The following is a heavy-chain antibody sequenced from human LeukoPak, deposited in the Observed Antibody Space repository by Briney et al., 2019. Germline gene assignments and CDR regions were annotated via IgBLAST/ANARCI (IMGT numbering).Heavy chain of an antibody. CDR3: ARDRDIAAAGSGMDV. J-gene: IGHJ6*02. CDR1: GFTFSSYW. Sequence: GGSLRLSCAASGFTFSSYWMSWVRQAPGKGLEWVANIKQDGSEKYYVDSVKGRFTISRDNAENSLYLQMNSLRAEDTAVYYCARDRDIAAAGSGMDVWGQGTTVTVSS. V-gene: IGHV3-7*01. CDR2: IKQDGSEK. D-gene: IGHD6-13*01.